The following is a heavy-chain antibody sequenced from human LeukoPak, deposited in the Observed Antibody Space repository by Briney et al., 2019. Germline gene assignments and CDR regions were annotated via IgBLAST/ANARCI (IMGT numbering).Heavy chain of an antibody. D-gene: IGHD3-22*01. V-gene: IGHV5-51*01. CDR2: IYPGDSDT. J-gene: IGHJ4*02. CDR1: GYSFTSYW. CDR3: ARIYYDSSGYYPQAILHFDY. Sequence: NHGESLKISCKGSGYSFTSYWIGWVRQMPGKGLEWMGIIYPGDSDTRYSPSFQGQVTISADKSISTAYLQWSSLKASDTAMYYCARIYYDSSGYYPQAILHFDYWGQGTLVTVSS.